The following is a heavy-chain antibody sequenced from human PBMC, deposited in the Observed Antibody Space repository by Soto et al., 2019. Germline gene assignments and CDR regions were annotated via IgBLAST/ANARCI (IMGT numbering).Heavy chain of an antibody. V-gene: IGHV4-31*03. CDR2: IYYSGST. CDR1: GGSISSGGYH. Sequence: QVQLQESGPGLVKPSQTLSLTCTVSGGSISSGGYHWSWIRQHPGKGLEWIGYIYYSGSTYYNPSLKSRVTISVDTSKNQFSLKLSSVTAADTAVYYCAREVDRRYYYYMDVWGKGTTVTVSS. J-gene: IGHJ6*03. CDR3: AREVDRRYYYYMDV.